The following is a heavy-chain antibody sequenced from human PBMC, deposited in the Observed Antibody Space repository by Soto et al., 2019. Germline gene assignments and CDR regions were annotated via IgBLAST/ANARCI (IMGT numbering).Heavy chain of an antibody. V-gene: IGHV1-18*01. D-gene: IGHD6-13*01. J-gene: IGHJ4*02. CDR2: ISAYNGNT. Sequence: ASVKVSCKASGYTFTSYGISWVRQAPGQGLEWMGWISAYNGNTNYAQKLQGRVTMTTDTSTSTAYKELRSLRSDDTAVYYCARDSYSSSWPLDYWGQGTLVTVSS. CDR3: ARDSYSSSWPLDY. CDR1: GYTFTSYG.